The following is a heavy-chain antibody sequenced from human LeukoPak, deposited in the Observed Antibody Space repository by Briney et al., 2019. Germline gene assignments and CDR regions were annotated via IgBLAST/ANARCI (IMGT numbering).Heavy chain of an antibody. CDR1: GYTFTSYG. CDR3: ARDLRGLRFLEWDYYYYMDV. V-gene: IGHV1-18*01. Sequence: ASVKVSCKASGYTFTSYGISWVRQAPGQGLEWMGWISAYNGNTNYAQKLQGRVTMTTDTSTSAAYMELRSLRSDDTAVYYCARDLRGLRFLEWDYYYYMDVWGKGTTVTVSS. D-gene: IGHD3-3*01. J-gene: IGHJ6*03. CDR2: ISAYNGNT.